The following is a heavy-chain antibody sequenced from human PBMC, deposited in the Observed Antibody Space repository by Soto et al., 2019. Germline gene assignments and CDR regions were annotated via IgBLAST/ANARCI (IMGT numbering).Heavy chain of an antibody. J-gene: IGHJ4*02. D-gene: IGHD2-2*02. CDR2: IYHSGST. Sequence: QVQLQESGPGLVKPSGTLSLTCAVSGGSISSTNWWSWVRQSPGKGLEWIGEIYHSGSTNYNPSLRGRVTISVDKSNNQCSLKIRSVTAADTAMYYCATLPPRIELAVLPIPTWGQGTLVTVTS. CDR1: GGSISSTNW. CDR3: ATLPPRIELAVLPIPT. V-gene: IGHV4-4*02.